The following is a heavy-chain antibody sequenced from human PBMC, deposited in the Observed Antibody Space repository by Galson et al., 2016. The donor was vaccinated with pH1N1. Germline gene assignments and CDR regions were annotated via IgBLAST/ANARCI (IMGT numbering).Heavy chain of an antibody. CDR2: FYDSGSTT. D-gene: IGHD1-1*01. J-gene: IGHJ4*02. CDR1: GDSITSGYY. CDR3: AKMARTSGPDSEYYFDF. V-gene: IGHV4-38-2*01. Sequence: SETLSLTCAVSGDSITSGYYWGWIRQAPGRGLEWIGSFYDSGSTTYYKSSLKSRVAISVDTSKNQFSLRLSSMTAADTAVYYCAKMARTSGPDSEYYFDFWGQGRLVTVSS.